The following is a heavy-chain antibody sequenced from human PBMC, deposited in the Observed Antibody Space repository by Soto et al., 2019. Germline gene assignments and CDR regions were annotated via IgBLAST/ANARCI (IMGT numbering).Heavy chain of an antibody. CDR2: IYPGDSDT. CDR1: GYSFTSYW. J-gene: IGHJ6*02. V-gene: IGHV5-51*01. D-gene: IGHD6-13*01. Sequence: PGGSLRLSSKGSGYSFTSYWIGWVRQMPGKGLEWMGIIYPGDSDTRYSPSFQGQVTISADKSISTAYLQWSSLKASDTAMYYCARHITHDSSSWSDKLYYYYGMDVWGQGTTVTVSS. CDR3: ARHITHDSSSWSDKLYYYYGMDV.